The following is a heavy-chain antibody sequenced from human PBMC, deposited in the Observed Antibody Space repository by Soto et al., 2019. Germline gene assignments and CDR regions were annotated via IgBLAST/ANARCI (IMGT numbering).Heavy chain of an antibody. V-gene: IGHV1-18*01. CDR2: ISAYNGNT. J-gene: IGHJ5*02. Sequence: QVQLVQSGAEVKKPGASVKVSCKASGYTFTSYGISWVRQAPGQGLEWMGWISAYNGNTNYAQKLQGRVTMTTHTSTSTAYTELRSLRADDTAVYYGEGEWFGLNPWGQGTLVTVSS. D-gene: IGHD3-10*01. CDR3: EGEWFGLNP. CDR1: GYTFTSYG.